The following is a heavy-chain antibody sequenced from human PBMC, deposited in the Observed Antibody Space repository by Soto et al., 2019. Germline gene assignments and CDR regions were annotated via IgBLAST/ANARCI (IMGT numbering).Heavy chain of an antibody. D-gene: IGHD2-15*01. Sequence: GGSLRLSCAGSGFTFSSYSMSWVRQAPGKGLEWVSSISSSSTYISYADSVKGRFTISRDNSKNTLYLQMNSLRAEDTAVYYCAKEGWGCSGGSCYADYYYYGMDVWGQGTTVTVS. CDR3: AKEGWGCSGGSCYADYYYYGMDV. CDR1: GFTFSSYS. V-gene: IGHV3-21*04. J-gene: IGHJ6*02. CDR2: ISSSSTYI.